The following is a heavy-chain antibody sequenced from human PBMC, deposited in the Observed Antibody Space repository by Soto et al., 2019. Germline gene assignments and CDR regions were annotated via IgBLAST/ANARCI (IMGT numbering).Heavy chain of an antibody. CDR1: GFTFSSYA. CDR3: ARPRYCSSTSCYRRAVGYYYGMDV. J-gene: IGHJ6*02. Sequence: QVQLVESGGGVVQPGRSLRLSCAASGFTFSSYAMHWVRQAPGKGLEWVAVISYDGSNKYYADSVKGRFTISRDNSKNTLYLQMNSLRAEDTAVYYCARPRYCSSTSCYRRAVGYYYGMDVWGQGTTVTVSS. CDR2: ISYDGSNK. V-gene: IGHV3-30-3*01. D-gene: IGHD2-2*01.